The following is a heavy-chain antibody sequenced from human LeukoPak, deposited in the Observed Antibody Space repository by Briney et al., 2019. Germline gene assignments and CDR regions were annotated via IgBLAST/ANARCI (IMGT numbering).Heavy chain of an antibody. CDR3: AKSVAKAPNYFYGMDV. D-gene: IGHD5/OR15-5a*01. CDR1: GDSFTSYY. CDR2: ITSSGRT. J-gene: IGHJ6*02. Sequence: KSSETLSLTCTVSGDSFTSYYWSWIRQTAGEGLEWIGRITSSGRTNYNPSFKGRVSMSKDTSKNQFSLELSTVTAAETAVYYCAKSVAKAPNYFYGMDVWGQGTSVTVSS. V-gene: IGHV4-4*07.